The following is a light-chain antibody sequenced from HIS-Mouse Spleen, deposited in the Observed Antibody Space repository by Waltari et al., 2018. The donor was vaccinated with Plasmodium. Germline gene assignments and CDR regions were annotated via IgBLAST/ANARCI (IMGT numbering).Light chain of an antibody. CDR3: YSSASSGNHRV. CDR1: ALPKKY. CDR2: EDS. V-gene: IGLV3-10*01. J-gene: IGLJ3*02. Sequence: SYELTQPPSVSVSPGQTARITCSGDALPKKYAYWYQQKSGQAPLLVIYEDSKRHSGIPERFSGSSSGTMATLTISRAQAEDEADYHCYSSASSGNHRVFGGGTKVTVL.